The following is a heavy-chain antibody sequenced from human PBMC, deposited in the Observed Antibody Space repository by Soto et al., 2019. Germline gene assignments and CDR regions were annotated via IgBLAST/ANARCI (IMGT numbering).Heavy chain of an antibody. D-gene: IGHD2-2*02. CDR1: GGSINSGDYY. CDR3: ARVYTRAADHFDY. CDR2: IFYSGNT. J-gene: IGHJ4*02. Sequence: PSETLSLTCTVSGGSINSGDYYWSWIRQPPGKGLEWLGYIFYSGNTYCNPSLKSRVTISVDTSKNQFSLKLSSVTAADTAVYYCARVYTRAADHFDYWGQGTLVTVS. V-gene: IGHV4-30-4*01.